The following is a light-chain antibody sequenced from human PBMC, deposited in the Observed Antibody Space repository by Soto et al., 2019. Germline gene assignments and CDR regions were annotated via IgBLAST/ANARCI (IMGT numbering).Light chain of an antibody. V-gene: IGKV4-1*01. CDR2: WAS. CDR3: QQYYSTPIT. CDR1: QSVLFSSNSTNY. Sequence: DIVMTQSPDSLAVSLGERATINCNSSQSVLFSSNSTNYLAWYQQKPGQPPKLLIYWASTRESGVPDRFSGSGSGTDFTLTISSLQAEDVAVYYCQQYYSTPITFGQGTRLEIK. J-gene: IGKJ5*01.